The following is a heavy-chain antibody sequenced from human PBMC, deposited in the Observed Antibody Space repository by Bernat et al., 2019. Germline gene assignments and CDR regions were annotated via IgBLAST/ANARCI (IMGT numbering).Heavy chain of an antibody. D-gene: IGHD3-22*01. CDR2: MIPNSGNT. V-gene: IGHV1-8*01. J-gene: IGHJ4*02. Sequence: QVQLVQSGAEVKKPGASVKVSCKASGYTFTSYDINWVRQATGQGLEWMGWMIPNSGNTGYAQKFQGRVTMTRNTSISTAYMELSSLRSEDTAVYYCARADFLYDSSGYYRDYWGQGTLVTVSS. CDR1: GYTFTSYD. CDR3: ARADFLYDSSGYYRDY.